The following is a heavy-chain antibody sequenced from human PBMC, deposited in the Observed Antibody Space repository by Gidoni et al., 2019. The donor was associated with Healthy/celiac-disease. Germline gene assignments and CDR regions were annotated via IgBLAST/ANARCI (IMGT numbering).Heavy chain of an antibody. CDR2: IIPILSIA. J-gene: IGHJ3*02. Sequence: QVQLVQSGPEVKKPGSSVKVSCKASGGTFSSYAISWVRQAPGQGLEWMGRIIPILSIANYAQKCQGRVTITADKSTSTAYMELSSLRSEDTAVYYCASARDIVVVPAAMPEYAFDIWGQGTMVTVSS. D-gene: IGHD2-2*01. CDR1: GGTFSSYA. CDR3: ASARDIVVVPAAMPEYAFDI. V-gene: IGHV1-69*04.